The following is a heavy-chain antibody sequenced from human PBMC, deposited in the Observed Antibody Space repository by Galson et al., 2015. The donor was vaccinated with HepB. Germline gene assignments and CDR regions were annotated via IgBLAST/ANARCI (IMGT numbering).Heavy chain of an antibody. Sequence: SVKVSCKASGYIFSSYGITWVRQAPGQGLEWMGWISGNNGNTNYAQKFQHRITMTTDTSTSTAYVEVRSLKSDDTAVYYCARARYSISPPDYWGQGTLVTVS. CDR1: GYIFSSYG. D-gene: IGHD6-6*01. J-gene: IGHJ4*02. V-gene: IGHV1-18*01. CDR2: ISGNNGNT. CDR3: ARARYSISPPDY.